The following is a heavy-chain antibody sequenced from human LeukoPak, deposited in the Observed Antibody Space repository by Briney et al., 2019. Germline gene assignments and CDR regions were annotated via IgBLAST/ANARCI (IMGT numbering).Heavy chain of an antibody. CDR3: ARDDPIAYCGGDCLGY. J-gene: IGHJ4*02. D-gene: IGHD2-21*01. Sequence: ASEKVSCKASGGTFSSYTISWVRQAPGQGLEWMGRIIPILGIANYAQKFQGRVTITADKSTSTAYMELSSLRSEDTAVYYCARDDPIAYCGGDCLGYWGQGTLVTVSS. CDR1: GGTFSSYT. CDR2: IIPILGIA. V-gene: IGHV1-69*04.